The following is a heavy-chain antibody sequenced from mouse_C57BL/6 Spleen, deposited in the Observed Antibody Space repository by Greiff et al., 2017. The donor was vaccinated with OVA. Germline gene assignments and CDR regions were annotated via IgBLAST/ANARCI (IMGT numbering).Heavy chain of an antibody. D-gene: IGHD4-1*01. CDR1: GYAFSSYW. J-gene: IGHJ3*01. CDR3: AREGLRLGRTWFAY. CDR2: IYPGDGDT. Sequence: QVQLQQSGAELVKPGASVKISCKASGYAFSSYWMNWVKQRPGKGLEWIGQIYPGDGDTNYNGKFKDKATLTADKSSSTAYMQLSSLTSEDSAVYFCAREGLRLGRTWFAYWGQGTLVTVSA. V-gene: IGHV1-80*01.